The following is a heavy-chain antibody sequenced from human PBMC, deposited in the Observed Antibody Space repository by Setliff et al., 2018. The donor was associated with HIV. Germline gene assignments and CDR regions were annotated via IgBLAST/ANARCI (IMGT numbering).Heavy chain of an antibody. D-gene: IGHD6-13*01. CDR3: ARHPPHDSTWPYYYYGMDV. CDR2: IHNSGNT. J-gene: IGHJ6*02. V-gene: IGHV4-4*07. Sequence: SETLSLTCSLSGDSMSTYYWSWIRQTAGKGLEWIGRIHNSGNTNYNPSFMSRVSMSVDTSKSQFSLKLRSVTAADTAVYYCARHPPHDSTWPYYYYGMDVWGQGTTVTVSS. CDR1: GDSMSTYY.